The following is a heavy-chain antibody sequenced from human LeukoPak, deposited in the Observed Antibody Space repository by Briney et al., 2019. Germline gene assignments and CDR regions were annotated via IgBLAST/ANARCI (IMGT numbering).Heavy chain of an antibody. CDR3: ARGMTMVVKGAFDI. CDR2: ISAYNGNT. D-gene: IGHD4-23*01. V-gene: IGHV1-18*01. J-gene: IGHJ3*02. CDR1: GGTFSSYA. Sequence: GASVKVSCKASGGTFSSYAISWVRQAPGQGLEWMGWISAYNGNTNYAQKLQGRVTMTTDTSTSTAYMELRSLRSDDTAVYYCARGMTMVVKGAFDIWGQGTMVTVSS.